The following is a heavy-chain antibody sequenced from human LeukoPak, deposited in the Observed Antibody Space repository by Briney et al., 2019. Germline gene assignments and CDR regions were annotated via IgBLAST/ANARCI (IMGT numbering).Heavy chain of an antibody. J-gene: IGHJ4*02. D-gene: IGHD3-10*01. CDR2: IIPIFGTA. CDR1: GYSFTAYY. CDR3: ARSDPDYGSGSDY. Sequence: SVKVSCKASGYSFTAYYMHWVRQAPGQGLEWMGGIIPIFGTANYAQKFQGRVTITADKSTSTAYMELSSLRSEDTAVYYCARSDPDYGSGSDYWGQGTLVTVSS. V-gene: IGHV1-69*06.